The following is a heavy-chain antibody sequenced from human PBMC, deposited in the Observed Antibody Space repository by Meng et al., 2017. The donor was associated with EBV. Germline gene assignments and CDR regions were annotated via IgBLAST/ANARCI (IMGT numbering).Heavy chain of an antibody. CDR1: GGSFSGYY. V-gene: IGHV4-34*01. J-gene: IGHJ4*02. CDR2: INHSGST. Sequence: QVQLQESGPGLVKPSETLSLTCAVYGGSFSGYYWSWIRQPPGKGLEWIGEINHSGSTNYNPSLKSRVTISVDTSKNQFSLKLSSVTAADTAVYYCAREGYSGSYYYWGQGTLVNVSS. CDR3: AREGYSGSYYY. D-gene: IGHD1-26*01.